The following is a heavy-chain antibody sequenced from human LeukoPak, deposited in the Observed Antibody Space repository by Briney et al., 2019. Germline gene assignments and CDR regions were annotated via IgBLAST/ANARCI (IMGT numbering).Heavy chain of an antibody. CDR3: ARDLHYGSGNV. V-gene: IGHV3-21*01. CDR2: ISSSSSYI. CDR1: GFTFSSYS. Sequence: GGSLRLSWAASGFTFSSYSMNWVRQAPEKGLEWVSSISSSSSYIYYADSVKGRFTISRDNAKNSLYLQMNSLRAEDTAVYYCARDLHYGSGNVWGQGTLVTVSS. J-gene: IGHJ4*02. D-gene: IGHD3-10*01.